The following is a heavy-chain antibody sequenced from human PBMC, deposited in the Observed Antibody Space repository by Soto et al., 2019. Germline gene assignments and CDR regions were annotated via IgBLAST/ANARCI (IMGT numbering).Heavy chain of an antibody. Sequence: PAGSLVLSGTASGFTFSRYAMSWVRQAPGKGLEWVSAIRGSGGSTYYADSVKGRFTISLDTSVSTAYLQICSLKAEDTAVYYCARTRRGTGTTGYYFDYWGQGTLVTVSS. J-gene: IGHJ4*02. CDR1: GFTFSRYA. V-gene: IGHV3-23*01. CDR3: ARTRRGTGTTGYYFDY. CDR2: IRGSGGST. D-gene: IGHD1-1*01.